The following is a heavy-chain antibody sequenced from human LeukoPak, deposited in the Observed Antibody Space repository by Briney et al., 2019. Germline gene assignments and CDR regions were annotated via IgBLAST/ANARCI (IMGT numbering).Heavy chain of an antibody. CDR3: ARDFNVEMAPSDAFAI. J-gene: IGHJ3*02. D-gene: IGHD5-24*01. CDR2: INHSGST. CDR1: GGSFSGYY. V-gene: IGHV4-34*01. Sequence: SETLSLTCAVYGGSFSGYYWSWIRQPPGKGLEWMGEINHSGSTNYNPSLKSRVTISVDTSKNQFSLKLSSVTAADTAVYYCARDFNVEMAPSDAFAIWGRGTMVTVSS.